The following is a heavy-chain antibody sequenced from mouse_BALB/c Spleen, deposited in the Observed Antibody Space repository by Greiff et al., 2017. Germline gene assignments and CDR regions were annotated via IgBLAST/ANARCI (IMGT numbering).Heavy chain of an antibody. D-gene: IGHD2-2*01. CDR3: ARSGYGYTPWFAY. J-gene: IGHJ3*01. V-gene: IGHV5-17*02. CDR1: GFTFSSFG. Sequence: EVQLVESGGGLVQPGGSRKLSCAASGFTFSSFGMHWVRQAPEKGLEWVAYISSGSSTIYYADTVKGRFTISRDNPKNTLFLQMTSLRSEDTAMYYCARSGYGYTPWFAYWGQGTLVTVSA. CDR2: ISSGSSTI.